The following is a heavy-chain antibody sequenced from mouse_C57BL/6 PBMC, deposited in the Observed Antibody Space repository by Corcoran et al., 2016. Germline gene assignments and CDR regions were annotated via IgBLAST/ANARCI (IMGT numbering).Heavy chain of an antibody. J-gene: IGHJ3*01. D-gene: IGHD1-1*01. CDR2: INPNNGGT. CDR3: ASHYYYGSQFSWFAY. V-gene: IGHV1-26*01. CDR1: GYTFTDYY. Sequence: EVQLQQSGPELVKPGASVKISCKASGYTFTDYYMNWVKQSHGKSLEWIGDINPNNGGTSYNQKFKGKTTLTVDKSSSTAYMELRSLTSEDSAVYYCASHYYYGSQFSWFAYWGQGTLVTVSA.